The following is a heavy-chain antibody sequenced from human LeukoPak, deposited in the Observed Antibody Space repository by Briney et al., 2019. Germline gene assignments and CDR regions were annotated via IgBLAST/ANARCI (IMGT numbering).Heavy chain of an antibody. V-gene: IGHV4-59*01. CDR3: AREYGDYENAFDI. CDR2: IYYSGST. J-gene: IGHJ3*02. D-gene: IGHD4-17*01. Sequence: SETLSLTCTVSGGSISSYYWSWIRQPPGKGLEWIGYIYYSGSTNYNPSLKSRVTISVDTSKNQFSLKLSSVTAADTAVYYCAREYGDYENAFDIWGQGTMVTVSS. CDR1: GGSISSYY.